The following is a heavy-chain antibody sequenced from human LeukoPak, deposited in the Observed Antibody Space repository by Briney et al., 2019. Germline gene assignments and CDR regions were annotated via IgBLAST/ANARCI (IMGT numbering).Heavy chain of an antibody. Sequence: PGGSLRLSCAASGFTFSSYAMHWVRQAPGKGLEYVPAISSNGGSTYYANSVKGRFTISRDNSKNTLYLQMGSLRAEDMAVYYCARGRAGYFDWLPFYFDYWGQGTLVTVSS. CDR1: GFTFSSYA. CDR2: ISSNGGST. D-gene: IGHD3-9*01. J-gene: IGHJ4*02. V-gene: IGHV3-64*01. CDR3: ARGRAGYFDWLPFYFDY.